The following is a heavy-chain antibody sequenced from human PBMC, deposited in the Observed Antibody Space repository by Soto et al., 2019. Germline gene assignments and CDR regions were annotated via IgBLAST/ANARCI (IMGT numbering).Heavy chain of an antibody. J-gene: IGHJ6*02. CDR2: ISYDGSNK. Sequence: QVQLVESGGGVVQPGRSLRLSCAASGFTFSSYAMHWVRQAPGKGLEWVAVISYDGSNKYYADSVKGRFTISRDNSKNTLYLQMNSLRAEDTAVYYCARGAWQWLVLDYYYGMDLWGQGTTVTVSS. CDR1: GFTFSSYA. CDR3: ARGAWQWLVLDYYYGMDL. D-gene: IGHD6-19*01. V-gene: IGHV3-30-3*01.